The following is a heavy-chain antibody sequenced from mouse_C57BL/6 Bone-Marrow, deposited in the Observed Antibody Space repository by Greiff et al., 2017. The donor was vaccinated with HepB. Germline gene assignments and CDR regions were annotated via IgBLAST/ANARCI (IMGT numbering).Heavy chain of an antibody. V-gene: IGHV1-52*01. Sequence: QVQLQQPGAELVRPGSSVKLSCKASGYTFTSYWMHWVKQRPIQGLEWIGNIDPSDSETHYNQKFKDKATLTVDKSSSTAYMQLSSLTSEDSAVYYCAREGDGYYGWAWFAYWGQGTLVTVSA. J-gene: IGHJ3*01. CDR1: GYTFTSYW. CDR3: AREGDGYYGWAWFAY. D-gene: IGHD2-3*01. CDR2: IDPSDSET.